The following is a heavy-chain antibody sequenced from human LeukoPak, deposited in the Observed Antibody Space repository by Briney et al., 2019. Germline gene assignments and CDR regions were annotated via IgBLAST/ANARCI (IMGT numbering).Heavy chain of an antibody. J-gene: IGHJ6*02. CDR3: ARALTNYDFWSGTHLYYYYGMDV. V-gene: IGHV4-61*05. CDR2: IYYSGST. D-gene: IGHD3-3*01. CDR1: GGSISSSSYY. Sequence: SETLSLTCTVSGGSISSSSYYWGWIRQPPGKGLEWIGYIYYSGSTNYNPSLKSRVTISVDTSKNQFSLKLSSVTAADTAVYYCARALTNYDFWSGTHLYYYYGMDVWGQGTTVTVSS.